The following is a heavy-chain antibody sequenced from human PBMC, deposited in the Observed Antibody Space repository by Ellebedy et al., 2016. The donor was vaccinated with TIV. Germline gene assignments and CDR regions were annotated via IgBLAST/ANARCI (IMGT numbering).Heavy chain of an antibody. J-gene: IGHJ5*02. CDR3: AKDSPTGYTNRWSGSSAWLGS. Sequence: GGSLRLSXVASRIAFDLYGMHWVRQASGRGLEWVAVISFDGGNQYYADSVQGRFTISRDNSRNTLYLQMNTLRAEDTAVYYCAKDSPTGYTNRWSGSSAWLGSWGQGTLVTVSS. D-gene: IGHD6-19*01. V-gene: IGHV3-30*18. CDR1: RIAFDLYG. CDR2: ISFDGGNQ.